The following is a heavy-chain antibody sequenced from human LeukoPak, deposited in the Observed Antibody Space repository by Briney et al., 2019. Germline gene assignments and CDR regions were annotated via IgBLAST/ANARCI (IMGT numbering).Heavy chain of an antibody. V-gene: IGHV4-59*11. CDR3: ARVYSGNYGDY. Sequence: SESLSLTCTVSGGSINSHYWSWVRQPPGKGLEWVGHIYYSGSTNYSPSLKSRVTITVDTSKNQFSLKVSAVTAAYTAVYYCARVYSGNYGDYGGQGTLVTVS. CDR1: GGSINSHY. D-gene: IGHD1-26*01. CDR2: IYYSGST. J-gene: IGHJ4*02.